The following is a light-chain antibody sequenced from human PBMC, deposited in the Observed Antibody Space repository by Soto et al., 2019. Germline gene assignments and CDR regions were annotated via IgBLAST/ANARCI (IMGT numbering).Light chain of an antibody. V-gene: IGKV3-11*01. CDR3: QQRRDCRN. CDR2: DAS. J-gene: IGKJ4*01. CDR1: QSVSSY. Sequence: VSTRSPGAQFLSPGERATLSFRASQSVSSYLAWYQQKPGQAPRLLIYDASNRATGIPARFSGSGSGTDLTLTIITLEPEDFAVYYCQQRRDCRNFGGGTKVDIK.